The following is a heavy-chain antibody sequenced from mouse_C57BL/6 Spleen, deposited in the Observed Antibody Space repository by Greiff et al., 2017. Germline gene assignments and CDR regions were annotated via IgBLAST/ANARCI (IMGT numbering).Heavy chain of an antibody. J-gene: IGHJ4*01. D-gene: IGHD2-3*01. CDR2: IAPNSGGT. CDR1: GYTFTSYW. CDR3: ARDGYPYYYAMDY. V-gene: IGHV1-72*01. Sequence: VQLQQPGAELVKPGASVKLSCKASGYTFTSYWMHWVKQRPGRGLEWIGRIAPNSGGTKYNEKFKSKATLTVDKPSSTAYMQLSSLTSEDSAVYYCARDGYPYYYAMDYWGQGTSVTVSS.